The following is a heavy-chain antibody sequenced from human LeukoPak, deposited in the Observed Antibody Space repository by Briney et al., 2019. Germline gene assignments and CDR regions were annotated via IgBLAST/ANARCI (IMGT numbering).Heavy chain of an antibody. J-gene: IGHJ6*04. V-gene: IGHV1-69*13. D-gene: IGHD2-21*02. CDR2: IIPIFGTA. CDR1: GGTFSSYA. CDR3: ARAYCGGDCYSPYYYGMDV. Sequence: EASVKVSCKASGGTFSSYAISWVRQAPGQGLEWMGGIIPIFGTANYAQKFQGRVTITADESTSTAYMELSSLRSEDTAVYYCARAYCGGDCYSPYYYGMDVWGKGTTATVSS.